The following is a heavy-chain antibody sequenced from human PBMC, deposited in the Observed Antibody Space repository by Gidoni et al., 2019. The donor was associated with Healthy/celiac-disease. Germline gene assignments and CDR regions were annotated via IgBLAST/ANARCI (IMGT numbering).Heavy chain of an antibody. CDR1: GFTFSSYS. CDR3: AREGVGYFPNLIDY. CDR2: ISSSSSYI. Sequence: EVQLVESGGGLVKPGGSLRLSCAASGFTFSSYSMNWVRQAPGKGLEWFSSISSSSSYIYYADSVKGRFTISRDNAKNSLYLQMNSLRAEDTAVYYCAREGVGYFPNLIDYWGQGTLVTVSS. D-gene: IGHD6-13*01. J-gene: IGHJ4*02. V-gene: IGHV3-21*01.